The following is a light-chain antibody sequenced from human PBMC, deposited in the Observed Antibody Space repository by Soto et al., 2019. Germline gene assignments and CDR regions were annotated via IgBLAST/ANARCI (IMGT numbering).Light chain of an antibody. Sequence: SALTQPASVSGSPGQSITISCTGTSSDVGAYNHVSWYQQHPGKAPQLIIYEVSNRPSGLSNRFSASKSGNTASLTISGLQAEDGAHYYCCSYNTRSNLVFGTGTKVTVL. V-gene: IGLV2-14*01. CDR1: SSDVGAYNH. CDR2: EVS. CDR3: CSYNTRSNLV. J-gene: IGLJ1*01.